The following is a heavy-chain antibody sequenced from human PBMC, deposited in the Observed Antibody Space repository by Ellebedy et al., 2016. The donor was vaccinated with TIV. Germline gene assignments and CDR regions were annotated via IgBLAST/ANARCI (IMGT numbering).Heavy chain of an antibody. CDR3: AKDWDMGSAPRYYFDY. CDR1: GFTFSSYG. CDR2: TQYDGSEE. D-gene: IGHD3-10*01. J-gene: IGHJ4*02. Sequence: GESLKISCAASGFTFSSYGMSWVRQAPGKGLEWVALTQYDGSEENYAESVKGRFTISRDNSKNTFYLQMNSLRTEDTAVYYCAKDWDMGSAPRYYFDYWGQGTLVTVSS. V-gene: IGHV3-30*02.